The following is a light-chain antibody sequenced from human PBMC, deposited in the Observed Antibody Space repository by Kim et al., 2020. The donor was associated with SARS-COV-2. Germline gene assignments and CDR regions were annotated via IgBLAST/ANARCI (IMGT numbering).Light chain of an antibody. CDR3: QAWDNSTVV. Sequence: SYELTQPPSVSVSPGQTASITCSGDKLGDKYACXYQQKPGQSPVLVIYQDSKRPSGIPERFSGSNSGNTATLTISGTQAMDEADYYCQAWDNSTVVFGGG. J-gene: IGLJ2*01. CDR1: KLGDKY. CDR2: QDS. V-gene: IGLV3-1*01.